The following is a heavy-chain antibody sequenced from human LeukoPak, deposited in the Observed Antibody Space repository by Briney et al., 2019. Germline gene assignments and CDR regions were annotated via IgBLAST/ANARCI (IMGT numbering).Heavy chain of an antibody. CDR2: IWYDGSNK. J-gene: IGHJ4*02. V-gene: IGHV3-33*01. CDR3: ARDIGYSSGWYGYFNY. CDR1: GFTFSSYG. Sequence: GGSLRLSCAASGFTFSSYGMHWVRQAPGKGLEWVAVIWYDGSNKYYADSVKGRFTISRDNSKNTLYLQMNSLRAEDTAVYYCARDIGYSSGWYGYFNYWGQGTLVTVSS. D-gene: IGHD6-19*01.